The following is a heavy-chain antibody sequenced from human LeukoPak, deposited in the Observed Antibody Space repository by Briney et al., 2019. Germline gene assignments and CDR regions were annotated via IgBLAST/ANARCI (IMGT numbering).Heavy chain of an antibody. Sequence: SETLSLTCTVSSGSISSGDFYWSWVRQPPGKGLEWIGNIYYSGNTYYKPSLKSRVTISVDTSKNQFSLKLSSVTAADTAIYYCARVERADFWSGIGYYFDYWGQGTLVTVSS. J-gene: IGHJ4*02. CDR1: SGSISSGDFY. CDR2: IYYSGNT. D-gene: IGHD3-3*01. V-gene: IGHV4-30-4*01. CDR3: ARVERADFWSGIGYYFDY.